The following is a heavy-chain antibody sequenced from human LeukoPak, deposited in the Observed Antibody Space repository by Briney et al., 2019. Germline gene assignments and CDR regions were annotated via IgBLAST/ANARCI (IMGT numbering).Heavy chain of an antibody. Sequence: GASVKVSCKASDYTFTSYGISWVRQAPGQGLEWMGWISAYNGNTNYAQKLQGRVTMTTDTSTSTAYMELRSLRSDDTAVYYCARDGHDYGDYVGWFDPWGQGTLVTVSS. CDR3: ARDGHDYGDYVGWFDP. V-gene: IGHV1-18*01. J-gene: IGHJ5*02. CDR1: DYTFTSYG. CDR2: ISAYNGNT. D-gene: IGHD4-17*01.